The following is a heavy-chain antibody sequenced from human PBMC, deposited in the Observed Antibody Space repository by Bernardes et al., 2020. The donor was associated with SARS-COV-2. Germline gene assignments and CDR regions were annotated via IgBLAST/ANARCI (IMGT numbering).Heavy chain of an antibody. D-gene: IGHD1-26*01. CDR3: ARDGSFRLGYYGMDV. CDR1: GYTFTSYG. Sequence: ASVKVSCKASGYTFTSYGISWVRQAPGQGLEWMGWISAYNGTTNYAQKLQGRVTMTTDTSTSTAYMELRSLRSDDTAVYYCARDGSFRLGYYGMDVWGQGTTVTVSS. J-gene: IGHJ6*02. CDR2: ISAYNGTT. V-gene: IGHV1-18*01.